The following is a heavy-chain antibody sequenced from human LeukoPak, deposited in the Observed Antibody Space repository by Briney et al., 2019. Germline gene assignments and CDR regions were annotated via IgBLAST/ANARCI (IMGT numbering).Heavy chain of an antibody. CDR2: IYTSGST. Sequence: SETLSLTCTVSGGSISSGSYYWSWIRQPAGKGLEWIGRIYTSGSTNYNPSLKSRVTISVDTSKNQFSLKLSSVTAADTAVYYCARGAAAAFIGWFDPWGQGTLVTVSS. V-gene: IGHV4-61*02. J-gene: IGHJ5*02. D-gene: IGHD6-13*01. CDR1: GGSISSGSYY. CDR3: ARGAAAAFIGWFDP.